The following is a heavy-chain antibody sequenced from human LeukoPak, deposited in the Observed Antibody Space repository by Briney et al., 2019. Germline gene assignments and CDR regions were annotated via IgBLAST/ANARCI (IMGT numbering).Heavy chain of an antibody. CDR1: GDSISSSTHY. CDR2: MFYSGHT. V-gene: IGHV4-39*01. D-gene: IGHD1-26*01. J-gene: IGHJ5*02. Sequence: SETLSLTCIVSGDSISSSTHYWGWIRQPAGRGLEWIGSMFYSGHTYYNPSLKSRVTMSIDTSKNQLSLNLSSVTAADTAVYYCARRNMWGWFDPWGQGTLGIVSS. CDR3: ARRNMWGWFDP.